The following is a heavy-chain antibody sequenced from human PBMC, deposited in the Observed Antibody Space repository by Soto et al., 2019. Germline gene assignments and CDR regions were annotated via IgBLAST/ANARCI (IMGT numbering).Heavy chain of an antibody. D-gene: IGHD3-3*01. J-gene: IGHJ5*02. CDR2: INHSGST. CDR3: AKYYDFWSGYENWFDP. CDR1: GGSFSVYY. Sequence: PTETLSLTCAVYGGSFSVYYWSWIRHPPGKGLEWIGEINHSGSTNYNPSLKSRVTISVDTSKNQFSLKLSSVTAADTAVYYCAKYYDFWSGYENWFDPWGQGTLVTVSS. V-gene: IGHV4-34*01.